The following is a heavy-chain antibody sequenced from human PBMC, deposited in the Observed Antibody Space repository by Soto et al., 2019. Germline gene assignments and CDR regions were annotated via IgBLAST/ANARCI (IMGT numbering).Heavy chain of an antibody. Sequence: QVQLQESGPGLVRPSGTASLTCAVSGVSISSDNWWSWVRQPPGKALEWIGEIHHSGSTNYNPSLKSRVTMSVVPSKDLFSLTLNSVPAADTAFYYCSRDQGSHPGDWGQGTLVSVSS. J-gene: IGHJ4*02. CDR3: SRDQGSHPGD. CDR1: GVSISSDNW. V-gene: IGHV4-4*02. D-gene: IGHD6-13*01. CDR2: IHHSGST.